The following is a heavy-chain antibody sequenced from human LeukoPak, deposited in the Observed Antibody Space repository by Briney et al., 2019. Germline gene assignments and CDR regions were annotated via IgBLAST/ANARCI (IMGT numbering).Heavy chain of an antibody. Sequence: GGSLRLSCAVSGFTVSSNYMSWVRQPPGKGVEWVSVIYSGGSTYYADSVKGRFTISRHNYKNTLYLQVNSLRAEDTAVYYCARVTMVRGVIFNVDYWGQGTLVTVSS. J-gene: IGHJ4*02. CDR2: IYSGGST. CDR1: GFTVSSNY. D-gene: IGHD3-10*01. CDR3: ARVTMVRGVIFNVDY. V-gene: IGHV3-53*04.